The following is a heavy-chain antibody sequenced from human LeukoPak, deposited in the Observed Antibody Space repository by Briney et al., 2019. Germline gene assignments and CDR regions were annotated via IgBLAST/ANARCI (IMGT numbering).Heavy chain of an antibody. Sequence: GRSLRLSCAASGFTFSSYGMHWVRQAPGKGLEWVAFIRYDGSNKYYADSVKGRFTISRDNSKNTLYLQMNSLRAEDTAVYYCAKDPHITPRPYYYYYYMDVWGKGTTVTVSS. CDR2: IRYDGSNK. CDR1: GFTFSSYG. J-gene: IGHJ6*03. D-gene: IGHD1-14*01. V-gene: IGHV3-30*02. CDR3: AKDPHITPRPYYYYYYMDV.